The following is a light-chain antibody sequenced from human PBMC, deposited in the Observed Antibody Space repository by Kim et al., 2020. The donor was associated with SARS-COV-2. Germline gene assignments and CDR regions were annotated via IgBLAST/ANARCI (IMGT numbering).Light chain of an antibody. CDR3: QAWDSSTYV. CDR2: QDT. J-gene: IGLJ1*01. V-gene: IGLV3-1*01. CDR1: KLGDRY. Sequence: VSPGQTASITCSGDKLGDRYACWYQQKPGQSPVLVIYQDTKRPSGSPERFSGSTSGNTATLTISGTQAMDEADYYCQAWDSSTYVFGTGTKVTVL.